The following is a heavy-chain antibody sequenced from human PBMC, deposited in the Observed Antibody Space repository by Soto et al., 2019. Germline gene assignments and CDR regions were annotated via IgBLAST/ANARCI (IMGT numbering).Heavy chain of an antibody. V-gene: IGHV3-23*01. CDR2: VGGSGAWT. CDR3: AKTGGQFYDS. Sequence: GGSLRLSCAASGFTFSSYAMSWVRQAPGKGLEWVSGVGGSGAWTSYADSVKGRFAISRDNSRTTVYLQMNSLRAEDTAVYYRAKTGGQFYDSWGQGTQVTVSS. D-gene: IGHD5-12*01. J-gene: IGHJ4*02. CDR1: GFTFSSYA.